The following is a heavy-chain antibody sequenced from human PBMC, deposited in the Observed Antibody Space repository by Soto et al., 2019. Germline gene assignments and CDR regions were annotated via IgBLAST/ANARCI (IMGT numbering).Heavy chain of an antibody. CDR2: INQDGSIR. CDR3: ARRYMDV. Sequence: GGSLRLSCAASGFMFSSYWMHWVRQVPGKGLEWVANINQDGSIRYYVDSVRGRFTISRDNVKNSLYLQMNSLRAEDTAVYYCARRYMDVWGKGSMVTVSS. CDR1: GFMFSSYW. V-gene: IGHV3-7*01. J-gene: IGHJ6*03.